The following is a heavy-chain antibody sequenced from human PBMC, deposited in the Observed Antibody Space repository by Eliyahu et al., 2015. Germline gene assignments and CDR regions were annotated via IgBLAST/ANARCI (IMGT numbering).Heavy chain of an antibody. CDR2: INPDTGYT. D-gene: IGHD5-24*01. J-gene: IGHJ4*02. CDR1: GYTFPNYA. CDR3: ARARRWLQYYYFDY. V-gene: IGHV1-3*01. Sequence: QVHLMQSGAEVKKPEASVKVSCKAFGYTFPNYAMHWVRQAPGQRLEWMGWINPDTGYTKYSQKFQGRVTITRDTSASTAYMELSSLRSEDTAMFYCARARRWLQYYYFDYWGQGTLVTVSS.